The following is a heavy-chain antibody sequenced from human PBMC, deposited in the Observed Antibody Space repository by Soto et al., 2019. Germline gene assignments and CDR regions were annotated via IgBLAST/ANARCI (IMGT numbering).Heavy chain of an antibody. D-gene: IGHD3-9*01. CDR2: ITPMDGTT. J-gene: IGHJ4*02. CDR1: RGTFITYT. V-gene: IGHV1-69*08. Sequence: SVKVSCKPSRGTFITYTITWVRQAPGQGLEWVGRITPMDGTTNYAQKFQDRVTITADKSTNTGYMELNNLRSEDTAVYYCATYHIVTGYYYFDSWGQGALVTVSS. CDR3: ATYHIVTGYYYFDS.